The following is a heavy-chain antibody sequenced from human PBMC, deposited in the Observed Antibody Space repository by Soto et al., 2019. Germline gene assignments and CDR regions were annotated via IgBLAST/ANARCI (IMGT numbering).Heavy chain of an antibody. CDR3: AKDSNRYDSSGHYDY. Sequence: PGWAVRLSCAASGVTFSSSGMHWVRPAPGKGLEWVAVISYDGSNKYYADSVEGRFTISRDNSKSMLTLQMNSLRVEDTAVYYCAKDSNRYDSSGHYDYWGQGTLVTVSS. V-gene: IGHV3-30*18. CDR1: GVTFSSSG. J-gene: IGHJ4*02. CDR2: ISYDGSNK. D-gene: IGHD3-22*01.